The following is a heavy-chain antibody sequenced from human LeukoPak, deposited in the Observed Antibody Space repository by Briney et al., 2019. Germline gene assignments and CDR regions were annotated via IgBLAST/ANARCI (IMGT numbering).Heavy chain of an antibody. Sequence: ASVKVSCKASGYTFTGYYMHWVRQAPGQGLEWMGWINPNSGGTNYAQKFQGRVTMTRDTSISTAYMELSRLRSEDTAVYYCATEDTAMVTGFDYWGQGTLVTVSS. J-gene: IGHJ4*02. V-gene: IGHV1-2*02. CDR1: GYTFTGYY. CDR2: INPNSGGT. D-gene: IGHD5-18*01. CDR3: ATEDTAMVTGFDY.